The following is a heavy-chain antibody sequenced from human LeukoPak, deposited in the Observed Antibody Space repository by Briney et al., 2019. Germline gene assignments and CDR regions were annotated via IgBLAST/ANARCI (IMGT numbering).Heavy chain of an antibody. J-gene: IGHJ4*02. CDR1: GFTFSSYG. D-gene: IGHD2-8*01. V-gene: IGHV3-23*01. CDR3: ARQLGYCSNGDCYFDY. Sequence: GGSLRLSCAASGFTFSSYGMSWVRQAPGKGLEWVSAISANGVGTHYADYVKGRFTISRDNSKAMVYLQMNSLRAEDTAVYNCARQLGYCSNGDCYFDYWGQGSLVTVSS. CDR2: ISANGVGT.